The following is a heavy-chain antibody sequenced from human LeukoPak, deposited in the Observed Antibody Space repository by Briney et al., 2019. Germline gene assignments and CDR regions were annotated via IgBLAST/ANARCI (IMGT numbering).Heavy chain of an antibody. CDR2: ISTSGSTI. CDR1: GFTFSSYE. V-gene: IGHV3-48*03. J-gene: IGHJ6*02. CDR3: ARTFPGYCSSTTCYLLYGMDV. D-gene: IGHD2-2*01. Sequence: QAGGSLRLSCVASGFTFSSYEMNWVRQAPGKGLEWVSYISTSGSTIYYADSVKGRFTISRDNAKNSLYLQMNSLRAEDTSVYYCARTFPGYCSSTTCYLLYGMDVWGQGTTVTVSS.